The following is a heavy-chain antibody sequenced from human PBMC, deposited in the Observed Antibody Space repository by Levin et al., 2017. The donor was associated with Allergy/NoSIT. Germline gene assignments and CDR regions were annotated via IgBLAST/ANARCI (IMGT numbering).Heavy chain of an antibody. CDR1: GGSISSSNW. CDR3: AAAGYYGSGRFDP. J-gene: IGHJ5*02. CDR2: IYHSGST. Sequence: SETLSLTCAVSGGSISSSNWWSWVRQPPGKGLEWIGEIYHSGSTNYNPSLKSRVTISVDKSKNQFSLKLSSVTAADTAVYYCAAAGYYGSGRFDPWGQGTLVTVSS. D-gene: IGHD3-10*01. V-gene: IGHV4-4*02.